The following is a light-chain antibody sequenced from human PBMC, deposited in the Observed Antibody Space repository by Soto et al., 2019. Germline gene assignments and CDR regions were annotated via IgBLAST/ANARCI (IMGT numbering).Light chain of an antibody. Sequence: DIVMTQSPLSLPVTPGEPASISCRSSQSLLHSNGYNYLDWYLQKPGQSPQLLIYLGSNRASGVPDRFSGSGSGTDFTLNISRVEAEDVGVYYCMKALQTPWTFGQGTKVEIK. CDR2: LGS. V-gene: IGKV2-28*01. CDR3: MKALQTPWT. J-gene: IGKJ1*01. CDR1: QSLLHSNGYNY.